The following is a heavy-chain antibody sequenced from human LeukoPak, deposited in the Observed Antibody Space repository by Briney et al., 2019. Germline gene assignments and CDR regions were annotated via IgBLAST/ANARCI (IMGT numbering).Heavy chain of an antibody. J-gene: IGHJ4*02. Sequence: GGSLRLSCAASGFTFSSYSMYWVRQAPGKGLEWVSSISSSSSYIYYADSVRGRFTISRDNAKNSLYLQMNSLRAEDTAVYYCARGRPGRFDYWGQGTLVTVSS. V-gene: IGHV3-21*01. CDR3: ARGRPGRFDY. CDR2: ISSSSSYI. CDR1: GFTFSSYS. D-gene: IGHD3-10*01.